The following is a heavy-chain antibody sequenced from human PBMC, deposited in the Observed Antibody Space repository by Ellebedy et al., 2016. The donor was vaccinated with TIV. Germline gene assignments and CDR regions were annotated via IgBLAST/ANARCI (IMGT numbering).Heavy chain of an antibody. D-gene: IGHD3-3*01. CDR2: IKQDGSEK. Sequence: GESLKISCAASGFTFTTYWMTWVRQAPGKGLEWVANIKQDGSEKYYVDSVKGRFTISRDNANSLLYLQMNSLGAEDTAVYYCAREWSAFDLWGQGTMVTVSS. J-gene: IGHJ3*01. CDR1: GFTFTTYW. CDR3: AREWSAFDL. V-gene: IGHV3-7*03.